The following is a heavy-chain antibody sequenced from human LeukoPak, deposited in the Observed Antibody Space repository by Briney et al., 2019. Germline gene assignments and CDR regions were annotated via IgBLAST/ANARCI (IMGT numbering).Heavy chain of an antibody. J-gene: IGHJ4*02. CDR1: GYRLTSYR. Sequence: ESPKVLWKGSGYRLTSYRIRWVGQIARKGLEWVGIIYPGDSDTRYSPSFQGQVTISADKSIGTAYLQWSSLKASDTAMYYCARRSSSVSSGYDYWGQGTLVTVSS. CDR3: ARRSSSVSSGYDY. CDR2: IYPGDSDT. V-gene: IGHV5-51*01. D-gene: IGHD6-6*01.